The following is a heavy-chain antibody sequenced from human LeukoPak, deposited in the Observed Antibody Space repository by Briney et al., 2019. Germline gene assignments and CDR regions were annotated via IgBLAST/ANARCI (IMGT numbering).Heavy chain of an antibody. CDR3: ARGDYYDSSGYPPYYYGMDV. Sequence: PSQTLSLTCTVSGGSISSGSYYWSWIRQPAGKGLEWIGRIYTSGSTNYNPSLESRVTISVDASKNQFSLKLSSVTAADTAVYYCARGDYYDSSGYPPYYYGMDVWGQGTTVTVSS. J-gene: IGHJ6*02. CDR2: IYTSGST. V-gene: IGHV4-61*02. D-gene: IGHD3-22*01. CDR1: GGSISSGSYY.